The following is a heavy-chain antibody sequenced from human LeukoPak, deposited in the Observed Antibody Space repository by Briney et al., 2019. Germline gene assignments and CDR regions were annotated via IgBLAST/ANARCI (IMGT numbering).Heavy chain of an antibody. V-gene: IGHV3-7*01. D-gene: IGHD1-26*01. CDR1: GFTFTKSW. CDR3: ARDTDGSPDY. Sequence: PGGSLRLSCAASGFTFTKSWMAWVRQAPGKGLEWVANINQDGSTKHYADSLKGRFTISRDNSRNSLYLQMYSLRVDDTAVYYCARDTDGSPDYWGQGILVTVAS. CDR2: INQDGSTK. J-gene: IGHJ4*02.